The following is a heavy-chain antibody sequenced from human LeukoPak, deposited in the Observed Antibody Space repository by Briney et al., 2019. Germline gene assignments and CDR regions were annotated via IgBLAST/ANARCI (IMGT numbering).Heavy chain of an antibody. J-gene: IGHJ3*02. CDR1: GFTFSSYA. CDR3: ARPDYGDYSAFDI. V-gene: IGHV3-30-3*01. D-gene: IGHD4-17*01. Sequence: PGRSLRLSCAASGFTFSSYAMHWVRQAPGKGLEWVAVISYDGSNKYYADSVKGRFTISRDNSKNTLYLQMNSLRAEDTAVYYCARPDYGDYSAFDIWGQGTMVTVSS. CDR2: ISYDGSNK.